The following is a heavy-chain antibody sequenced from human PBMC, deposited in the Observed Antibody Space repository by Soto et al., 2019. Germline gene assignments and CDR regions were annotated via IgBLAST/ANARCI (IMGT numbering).Heavy chain of an antibody. CDR3: ARQCIEAPGTSDH. D-gene: IGHD6-13*01. V-gene: IGHV3-48*02. CDR1: GFTFSSHS. J-gene: IGHJ4*02. CDR2: ISSNSGNI. Sequence: GGSLRLSCAASGFTFSSHSMNWVRQAPGKGLEWVSYISSNSGNIKYADSVKGRFTISRDNAKNSLYLQMNSLRDEDTAVYYCARQCIEAPGTSDHWGQGTLVTVSS.